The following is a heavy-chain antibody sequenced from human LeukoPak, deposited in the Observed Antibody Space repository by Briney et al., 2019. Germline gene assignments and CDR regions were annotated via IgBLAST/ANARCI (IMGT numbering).Heavy chain of an antibody. CDR1: GYTFTSYA. Sequence: ASVKVSCKASGYTFTSYAMNWVRQAPGQGLEWMGWINTNTGNPTYAQGFTGRFVFSLDTSVSTAYLQISSLKAEDTAVYYCARRHQQYWRNDAFDIWGQGTMVTVSS. CDR3: ARRHQQYWRNDAFDI. J-gene: IGHJ3*02. V-gene: IGHV7-4-1*02. D-gene: IGHD2/OR15-2a*01. CDR2: INTNTGNP.